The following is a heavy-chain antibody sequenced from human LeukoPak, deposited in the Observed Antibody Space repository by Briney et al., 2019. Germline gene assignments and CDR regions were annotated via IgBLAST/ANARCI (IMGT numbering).Heavy chain of an antibody. D-gene: IGHD6-19*01. CDR3: ARRLSVSSTGWDIDY. CDR1: GFTFNNYA. Sequence: GGSLRLSCAASGFTFNNYAMSWVRQAPGKGLEWVSAISNSGGSTYYADSVKGRFTISRDNSKNTLYLQMNSLRAGDTAVYYCARRLSVSSTGWDIDYWGQGTLVTVSS. V-gene: IGHV3-23*01. J-gene: IGHJ4*02. CDR2: ISNSGGST.